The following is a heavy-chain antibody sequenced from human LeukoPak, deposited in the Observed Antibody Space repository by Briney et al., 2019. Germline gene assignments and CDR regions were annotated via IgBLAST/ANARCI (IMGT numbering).Heavy chain of an antibody. D-gene: IGHD3-10*01. CDR3: AKPYYYGSRSYMDY. J-gene: IGHJ4*02. CDR1: GFTFSHYG. V-gene: IGHV3-30*18. CDR2: ISYDGSNT. Sequence: GRSLRLSCAASGFTFSHYGMHWVRQAPGKGLEWVAVISYDGSNTYYADSVKGRFTISRDNSKNMLYLQMNSLRAEDTAVYYCAKPYYYGSRSYMDYWGQGTLVTVSS.